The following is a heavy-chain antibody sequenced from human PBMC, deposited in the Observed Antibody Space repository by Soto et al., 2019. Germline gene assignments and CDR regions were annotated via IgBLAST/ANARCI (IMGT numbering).Heavy chain of an antibody. V-gene: IGHV3-21*01. Sequence: GGSLRLSCAASGFTFTRYSMNWVRHAPGKGLEWVSSISSTTNYIYYADSMKGRFTVSRDNAKSSVYLETNSLSAEDTALYYCARESEDLTSNFDYWGQGTLVTVSS. J-gene: IGHJ4*02. CDR2: ISSTTNYI. CDR1: GFTFTRYS. CDR3: ARESEDLTSNFDY.